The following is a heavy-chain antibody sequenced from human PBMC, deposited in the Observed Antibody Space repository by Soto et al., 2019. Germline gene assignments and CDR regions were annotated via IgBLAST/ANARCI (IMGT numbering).Heavy chain of an antibody. V-gene: IGHV3-33*01. CDR1: GFTFSSYG. Sequence: VGSLRLSCAASGFTFSSYGMYWVRQAPGKGLEWVAVIWYDGSNKYYADSVKGRFTISRDNSKNTLYLQMNSLRAEDTAVYYCARDRAAAGNNYYYYGMDVWGQGTTVTVSS. J-gene: IGHJ6*02. CDR3: ARDRAAAGNNYYYYGMDV. CDR2: IWYDGSNK. D-gene: IGHD6-13*01.